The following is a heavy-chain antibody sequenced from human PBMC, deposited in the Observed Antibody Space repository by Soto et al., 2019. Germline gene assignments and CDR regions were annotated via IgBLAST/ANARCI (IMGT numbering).Heavy chain of an antibody. J-gene: IGHJ6*02. CDR1: GFSFSSFG. V-gene: IGHV3-30*18. Sequence: QVQLVESGGGVVQPGTSLRLSCAASGFSFSSFGMHWVRQAPGKGLEWVAALSFDGIVKHYADFVQGRFTISRDNSKNTVYLQMNSLRPEDTAVYSCAKEGGRELLPGHGMDVWGQGTTVTVSS. CDR3: AKEGGRELLPGHGMDV. CDR2: LSFDGIVK. D-gene: IGHD3-10*01.